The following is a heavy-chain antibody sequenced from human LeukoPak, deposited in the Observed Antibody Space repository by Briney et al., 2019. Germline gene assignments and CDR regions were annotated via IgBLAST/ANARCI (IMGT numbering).Heavy chain of an antibody. CDR1: GFTFSSYA. CDR3: AKVVSSFGQRFGELWGKGNWFDP. Sequence: GGSLRLSCAASGFTFSSYAMSWVRQAPGKGLEWVSAISGSGGSTYYADSVKGRFTISRDNSKNTLYLQMNSLRAEDTAVYYCAKVVSSFGQRFGELWGKGNWFDPWGQGTLVTVSS. D-gene: IGHD3-10*01. V-gene: IGHV3-23*01. CDR2: ISGSGGST. J-gene: IGHJ5*02.